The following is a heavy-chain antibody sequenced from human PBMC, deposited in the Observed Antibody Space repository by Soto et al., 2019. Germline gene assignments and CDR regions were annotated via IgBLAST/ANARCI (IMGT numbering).Heavy chain of an antibody. V-gene: IGHV3-11*06. Sequence: TWGSRKLSCSASGFTFIDYYMSWIRQAPGKGLEWVSYISSSSSYTNYADSVKGRFTISRDNAKNSLYLQMNSLRAEDTAVYYCARRIAVAGLIYYFDYWGQGNLVTVSS. D-gene: IGHD6-19*01. CDR1: GFTFIDYY. CDR3: ARRIAVAGLIYYFDY. CDR2: ISSSSSYT. J-gene: IGHJ4*02.